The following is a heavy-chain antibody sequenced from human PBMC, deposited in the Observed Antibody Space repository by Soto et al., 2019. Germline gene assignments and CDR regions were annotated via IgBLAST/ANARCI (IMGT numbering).Heavy chain of an antibody. CDR1: GFTFSSYW. CDR2: IKQDGSEK. J-gene: IGHJ3*02. D-gene: IGHD5-18*01. Sequence: EVQLVESGGGLVQPGGSLRLSCAASGFTFSSYWMSWVRQAPGKGLEWVANIKQDGSEKYYVDSVKGRFTISRDNAKNSLYLQMNSLRAEDTAVYYCARDPPRYSYGFWGWSEDRDAFDIWGQGTMVTVSS. V-gene: IGHV3-7*03. CDR3: ARDPPRYSYGFWGWSEDRDAFDI.